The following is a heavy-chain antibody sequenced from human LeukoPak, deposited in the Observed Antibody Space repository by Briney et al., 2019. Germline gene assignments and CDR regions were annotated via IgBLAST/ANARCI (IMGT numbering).Heavy chain of an antibody. D-gene: IGHD3-22*01. V-gene: IGHV4-4*07. CDR2: VYSSGTT. Sequence: SETLSLTCTVSGDSINNFYWSWIRQPAGKGLEWIGRVYSSGTTDYNPSLKSRVTISVDTSKNQFSLKLSSVTAADTAVYYCARERFDYYDSSGYYRFFDYWGQGTLVTVSS. CDR3: ARERFDYYDSSGYYRFFDY. J-gene: IGHJ4*02. CDR1: GDSINNFY.